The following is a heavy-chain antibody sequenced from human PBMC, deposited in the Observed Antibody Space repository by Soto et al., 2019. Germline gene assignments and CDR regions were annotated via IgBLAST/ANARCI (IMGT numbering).Heavy chain of an antibody. V-gene: IGHV3-53*02. J-gene: IGHJ6*02. D-gene: IGHD1-1*01. CDR2: IYSGGSA. Sequence: EVQLVETGGGLIQPGGSLRLSCAASRFTVSNNWMSWVRQAPGKGLEWVSLIYSGGSAFYTDSVKGRFIISRDNSKNTLYLQMNSLRVEDTAVYYCAFITTPVRWGQGTTVTVSS. CDR3: AFITTPVR. CDR1: RFTVSNNW.